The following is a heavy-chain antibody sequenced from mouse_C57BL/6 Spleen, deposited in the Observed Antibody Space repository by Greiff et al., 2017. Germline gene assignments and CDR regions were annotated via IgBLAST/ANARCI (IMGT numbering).Heavy chain of an antibody. CDR2: ISNGGGST. CDR1: GFTFSDYY. V-gene: IGHV5-12*01. Sequence: EVKLVESGGGLVQPGGSLKLSCAASGFTFSDYYMYWVRQTPEKRLEWVAYISNGGGSTYYPDTVKGRFTISRDNAKNTLYLQMSHLKSEDTAMYYCARQDYDGFLFDYWGQGTTLTVSS. J-gene: IGHJ2*01. D-gene: IGHD2-3*01. CDR3: ARQDYDGFLFDY.